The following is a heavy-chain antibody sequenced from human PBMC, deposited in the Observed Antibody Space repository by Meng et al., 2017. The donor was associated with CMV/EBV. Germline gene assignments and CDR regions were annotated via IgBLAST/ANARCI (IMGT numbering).Heavy chain of an antibody. D-gene: IGHD5-24*01. CDR3: ARMPRDGYNYIDY. CDR1: GGTCTRYG. J-gene: IGHJ4*02. CDR2: IIPIFGTA. V-gene: IGHV1-69*01. Sequence: VLLGRSVAGEQKAGSRVKVSCKASGGTCTRYGISWVRQAPGQGLEWMGGIIPIFGTANYAQKFQGRVTITADESTSTAYMELSSLRSEDTAVYYCARMPRDGYNYIDYWGQGTLVTVSS.